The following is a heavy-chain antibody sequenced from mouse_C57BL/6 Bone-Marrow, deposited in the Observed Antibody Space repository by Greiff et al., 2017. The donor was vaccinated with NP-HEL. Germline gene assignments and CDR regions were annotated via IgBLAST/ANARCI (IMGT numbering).Heavy chain of an antibody. J-gene: IGHJ2*01. D-gene: IGHD1-1*01. CDR2: IYPGDGDT. Sequence: QVQLQQSGPELVKPGASVKISCKASGYAFSSSWMNWVKQRPGKGLEWIGRIYPGDGDTNYNGKFKSKATLTVDKSSSTAYMQLSSLTSEDSAVYYCARDYYGSSYGYYFDYWGQGTTLTVSS. CDR1: GYAFSSSW. V-gene: IGHV1-82*01. CDR3: ARDYYGSSYGYYFDY.